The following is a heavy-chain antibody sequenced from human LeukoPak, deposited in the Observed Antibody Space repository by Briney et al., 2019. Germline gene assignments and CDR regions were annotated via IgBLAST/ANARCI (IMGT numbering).Heavy chain of an antibody. V-gene: IGHV4-61*02. CDR1: GGSISSGSYY. D-gene: IGHD3-3*01. CDR3: ARGGYDFWSGPPFCRNCSRFDP. CDR2: IYTSGST. J-gene: IGHJ5*02. Sequence: SQTLSLTCTVSGGSISSGSYYWSWIRQPAGKGLEWIGRIYTSGSTNYNPSLKSRVTISVDTSKNQFSLKLSSVTAADTAVYYCARGGYDFWSGPPFCRNCSRFDPWGQGTLVTVSS.